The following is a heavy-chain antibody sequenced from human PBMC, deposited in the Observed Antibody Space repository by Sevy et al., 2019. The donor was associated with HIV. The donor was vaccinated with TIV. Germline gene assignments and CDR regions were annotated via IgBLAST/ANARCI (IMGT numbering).Heavy chain of an antibody. CDR3: ARRNTAMVIDY. CDR2: IYYSGYT. V-gene: IGHV4-59*12. Sequence: SETLSLTCTVSRGSINGYYWTWIRQPPGKGLEWIAYIYYSGYTNYNPSLKSRVTISVDTSKNQFSLKLTSMTAADTAVYYCARRNTAMVIDYSGQGTLVTVSS. J-gene: IGHJ4*02. CDR1: RGSINGYY. D-gene: IGHD5-18*01.